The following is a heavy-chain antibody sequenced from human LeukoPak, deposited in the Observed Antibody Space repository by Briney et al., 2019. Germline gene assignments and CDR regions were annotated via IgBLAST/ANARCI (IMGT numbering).Heavy chain of an antibody. CDR1: GFTISNYY. CDR3: ARGRSGYYFDN. J-gene: IGHJ4*02. V-gene: IGHV3-53*01. Sequence: GGSLRLSCAASGFTISNYYMSWVRQAPGKGLEWVSVIYSGGNTYYADSVKGRFTISRDSSKNTLYLQMNSLRAEDTAVYYCARGRSGYYFDNWGQGTLVPVSS. CDR2: IYSGGNT. D-gene: IGHD3-22*01.